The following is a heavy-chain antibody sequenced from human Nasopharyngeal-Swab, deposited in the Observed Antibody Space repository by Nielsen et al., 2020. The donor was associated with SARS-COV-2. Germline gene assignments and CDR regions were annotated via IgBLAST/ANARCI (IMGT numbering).Heavy chain of an antibody. D-gene: IGHD3-10*01. V-gene: IGHV4-59*13. J-gene: IGHJ4*02. CDR3: ARSSWELWSGATRIDY. CDR1: GGSISSYY. CDR2: VYYSGSP. Sequence: SETLSLTCTISGGSISSYYWSWIRQPPGKGLEWIGYVYYSGSPSYNPSLKSRVTISVDTSKNQFSLKLSSVTAADTAVYYCARSSWELWSGATRIDYWGQGTLVTVSS.